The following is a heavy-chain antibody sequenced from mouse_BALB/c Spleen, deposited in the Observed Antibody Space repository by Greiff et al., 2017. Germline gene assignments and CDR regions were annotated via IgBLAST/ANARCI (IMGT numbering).Heavy chain of an antibody. V-gene: IGHV2-6-7*01. CDR3: ARIYDDPYYAMDY. J-gene: IGHJ4*01. D-gene: IGHD2-4*01. CDR2: IWGDGST. CDR1: GFSLTGYG. Sequence: QVQLQQSGPGLVAPSQSLSITCTVSGFSLTGYGVNWVRQPPGKGLEWLGMIWGDGSTDYNSALKSRLSISKDNSKSQVFLKMNSLQTDDTARYYCARIYDDPYYAMDYWGQGTSVTVSS.